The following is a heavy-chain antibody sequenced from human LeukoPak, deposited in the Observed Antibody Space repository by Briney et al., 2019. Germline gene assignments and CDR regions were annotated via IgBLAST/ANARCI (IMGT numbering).Heavy chain of an antibody. CDR1: GYTFTTYY. CDR3: ARGEPFNWPSYYYYSMDV. CDR2: INPSGGST. V-gene: IGHV1-46*01. Sequence: ASVKVSCKASGYTFTTYYMHWVRQAPGQGLEWMGIINPSGGSTSYAQKFQGRVTMTRDMSTSTVYMELSSLRSEDTAVYYCARGEPFNWPSYYYYSMDVWGEGTTVTVSS. J-gene: IGHJ6*03. D-gene: IGHD3-9*01.